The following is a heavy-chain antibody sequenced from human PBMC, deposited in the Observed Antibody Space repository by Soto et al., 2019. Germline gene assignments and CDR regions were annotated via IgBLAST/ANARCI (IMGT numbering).Heavy chain of an antibody. V-gene: IGHV3-7*01. Sequence: EEQLVESGGGLVQPGGSLRLSCAASGFTFSSYLMSWVRQAPGKGLEWVANIKQDGSEKYYVDSVKGRFTISRDNAKTSLYLQLNSLRAEDTSVYYCARDVGGYCSSDACYSGDAFDIWGQGTMVTVSS. CDR1: GFTFSSYL. D-gene: IGHD2-15*01. CDR3: ARDVGGYCSSDACYSGDAFDI. CDR2: IKQDGSEK. J-gene: IGHJ3*02.